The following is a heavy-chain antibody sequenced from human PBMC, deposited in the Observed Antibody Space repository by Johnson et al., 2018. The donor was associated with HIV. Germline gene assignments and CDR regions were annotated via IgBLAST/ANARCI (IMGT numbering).Heavy chain of an antibody. CDR3: AKVDCGGDTCAGYDPFDL. V-gene: IGHV3-30*02. J-gene: IGHJ3*01. CDR2: IRYDGSNK. D-gene: IGHD2-21*01. CDR1: GFSFSTYD. Sequence: QVQLVESGGGVVQPGGSLRLSCAASGFSFSTYDLHWVRQAPGKGLEWVTFIRYDGSNKYYADSVRGRFTISRDNAKYTVDQQMNSLRVEDTAVYYCAKVDCGGDTCAGYDPFDLWGQGTLVTVSS.